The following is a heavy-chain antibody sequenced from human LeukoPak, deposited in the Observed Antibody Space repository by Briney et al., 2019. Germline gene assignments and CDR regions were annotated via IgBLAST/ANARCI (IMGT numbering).Heavy chain of an antibody. V-gene: IGHV3-7*01. CDR3: ARVGYSGWNLEY. Sequence: GGSLRLSCAASGFTFRSYWMSWVRQAPGKGLEWVANINQGGSVKYYVDSVKGRFTISRDDAENSLYVQMNSLRDEDTAVYYCARVGYSGWNLEYWGQGTLVTVSS. D-gene: IGHD5-12*01. CDR2: INQGGSVK. CDR1: GFTFRSYW. J-gene: IGHJ4*02.